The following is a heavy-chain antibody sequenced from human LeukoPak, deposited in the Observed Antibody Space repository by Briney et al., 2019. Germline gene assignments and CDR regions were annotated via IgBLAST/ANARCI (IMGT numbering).Heavy chain of an antibody. V-gene: IGHV4-4*07. J-gene: IGHJ4*02. CDR2: IYTSGST. CDR1: GGSISSYY. D-gene: IGHD5-12*01. Sequence: SETLSLTCTVSGGSISSYYWSWIRQPAGKGLEWIGRIYTSGSTNYNPSLKSRVTMSVDTSKNQFSLKLSSVTAAVTAVYYCARVSGYHWESFYDYWGQGTLVTVSS. CDR3: ARVSGYHWESFYDY.